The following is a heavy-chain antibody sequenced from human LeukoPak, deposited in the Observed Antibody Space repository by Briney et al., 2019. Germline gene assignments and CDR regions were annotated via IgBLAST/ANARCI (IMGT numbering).Heavy chain of an antibody. V-gene: IGHV4-31*03. Sequence: SETLSLTCTVSDGSISSGGYYWGWVRQHPGKGLESIGYISYSGSTYYSPSLKSRLTISVDTSKNQFSLKLSSVTAADTAIYYCARIPFSGSYYDYWGQGTLVTVSS. CDR3: ARIPFSGSYYDY. CDR1: DGSISSGGYY. D-gene: IGHD3-10*01. J-gene: IGHJ4*02. CDR2: ISYSGST.